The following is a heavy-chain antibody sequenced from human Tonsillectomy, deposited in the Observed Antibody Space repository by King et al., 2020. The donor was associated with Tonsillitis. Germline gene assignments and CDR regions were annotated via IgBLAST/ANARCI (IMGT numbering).Heavy chain of an antibody. CDR1: GFTFWNWW. J-gene: IGHJ4*02. V-gene: IGHV3-7*03. CDR3: ATYGQKVDIDF. Sequence: VQLVESGGGLVQPGGSLRLSCAASGFTFWNWWMIWVRQAPGKGLEWVASINKDGSEIQYVDSVRGRFTISRDNAKSSLFVQMNSLRAEDTAVYYCATYGQKVDIDFWGQGTLVTVSS. CDR2: INKDGSEI. D-gene: IGHD5-12*01.